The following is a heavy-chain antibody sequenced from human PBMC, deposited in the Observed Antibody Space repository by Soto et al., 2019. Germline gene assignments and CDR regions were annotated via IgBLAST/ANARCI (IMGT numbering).Heavy chain of an antibody. Sequence: QVQLVESGGGVAQPGRSLRLSCAASGSTFSSYAMHWVSQAPGKGLEWVAVIWYDGSNEDYADSVKGRFTISRDNSKNTLFLLMNNLRVEDTAVYYWAREETGTFDRWGQGTLVTVAS. D-gene: IGHD1-1*01. J-gene: IGHJ4*02. CDR1: GSTFSSYA. V-gene: IGHV3-33*01. CDR3: AREETGTFDR. CDR2: IWYDGSNE.